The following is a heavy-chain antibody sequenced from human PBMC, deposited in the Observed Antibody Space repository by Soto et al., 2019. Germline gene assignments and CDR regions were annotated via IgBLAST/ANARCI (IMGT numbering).Heavy chain of an antibody. CDR1: GFTFSSYG. V-gene: IGHV3-48*01. CDR3: VRDSPFLDC. J-gene: IGHJ4*02. CDR2: ISSTSSTI. Sequence: GGSMRLSCAASGFTFSSYGMNWVRQAPGKGPEWVSYISSTSSTIYYADSVRGRFTISRDNAKNSLYLQMNGLRAEDTAVYYCVRDSPFLDCWGQGTLVTVSS.